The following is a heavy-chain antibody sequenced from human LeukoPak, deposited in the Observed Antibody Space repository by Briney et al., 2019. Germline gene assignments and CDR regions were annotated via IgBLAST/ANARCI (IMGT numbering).Heavy chain of an antibody. J-gene: IGHJ2*01. D-gene: IGHD6-19*01. CDR2: ISAYNGNT. V-gene: IGHV1-18*01. Sequence: ASVKVSCKASGYTFTSYGISWVRQAPGQGLEWMGWISAYNGNTNYAQKFQGRVTITADKSTSTAYMELSSVTAADTAVYYCARGYSSGWPGYFDLWGRGTLVTVSS. CDR1: GYTFTSYG. CDR3: ARGYSSGWPGYFDL.